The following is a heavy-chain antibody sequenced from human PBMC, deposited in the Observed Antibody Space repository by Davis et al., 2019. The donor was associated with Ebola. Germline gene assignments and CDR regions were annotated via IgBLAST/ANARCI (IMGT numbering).Heavy chain of an antibody. J-gene: IGHJ3*01. CDR1: GYNFAKYW. Sequence: GGSLRLSCKGSGYNFAKYWVAWVRQMPGKGLEWMGLIYSGDSDTRYSPSFEGQVTISADTSISTAYLQWSSLKASDTAMYYCASLRRTITGMDDGFDLWGEGTMVTVSS. CDR3: ASLRRTITGMDDGFDL. V-gene: IGHV5-51*01. D-gene: IGHD1-20*01. CDR2: IYSGDSDT.